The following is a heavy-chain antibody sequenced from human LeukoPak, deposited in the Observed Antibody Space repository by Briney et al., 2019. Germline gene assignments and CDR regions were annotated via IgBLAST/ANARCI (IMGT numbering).Heavy chain of an antibody. D-gene: IGHD2-2*03. V-gene: IGHV1-69*13. CDR1: GGTFSSYA. CDR2: IIPIFGTA. Sequence: SVKVSCKASGGTFSSYAISWVRQAPGQGLEWIGGIIPIFGTANYAQKFQGRVTITADESTSTAYMELSSLRSEDTAVYYCARGAVGGYCSSTSCLPLRWGQGTLVTVSS. J-gene: IGHJ4*02. CDR3: ARGAVGGYCSSTSCLPLR.